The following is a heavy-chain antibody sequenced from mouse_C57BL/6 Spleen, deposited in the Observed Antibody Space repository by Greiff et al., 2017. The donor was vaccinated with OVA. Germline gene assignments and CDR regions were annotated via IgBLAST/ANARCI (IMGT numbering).Heavy chain of an antibody. V-gene: IGHV1-61*01. CDR1: GYTFTSFW. CDR2: IYPSDSET. CDR3: ARELVYYGNYDY. J-gene: IGHJ2*01. D-gene: IGHD2-1*01. Sequence: QVQLQQPGAELVRPGSSVKLSCKASGYTFTSFWMDWVKQRPGQGLEWIGNIYPSDSETHYNQKFKTHATVTVDKSSSTAYMQLSSQKSEDSSVDYCARELVYYGNYDYWGQGTTLTVSS.